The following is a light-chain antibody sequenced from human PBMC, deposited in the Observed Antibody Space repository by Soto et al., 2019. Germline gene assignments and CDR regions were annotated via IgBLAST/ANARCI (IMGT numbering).Light chain of an antibody. CDR2: NND. CDR3: AAWDDSLSGLYV. CDR1: SSNIGTYT. J-gene: IGLJ1*01. Sequence: QSALTQPPSASGTPGQRVTISCSGSSSNIGTYTVNWYQQFPGTAPKLLIYNNDQRPSGVPDRFSGFKYGTAASLAISGLQSEDEAEYYCAAWDDSLSGLYVFGTGTRSPS. V-gene: IGLV1-44*01.